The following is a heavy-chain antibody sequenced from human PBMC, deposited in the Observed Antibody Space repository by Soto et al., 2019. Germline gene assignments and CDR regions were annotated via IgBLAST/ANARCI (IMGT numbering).Heavy chain of an antibody. V-gene: IGHV3-48*04. D-gene: IGHD2-15*01. CDR3: ARDVSLSGYCSGGSCREPY. CDR1: GFTFSSYA. CDR2: ISSSGSTI. J-gene: IGHJ4*02. Sequence: PGGSLRLSCAASGFTFSSYAMSWVRQAPGKGLEWVSYISSSGSTIYYADSVKGRFTISRDNAKNSLYLQMNSLRAEDTAVYYCARDVSLSGYCSGGSCREPYWGQGTLVTVSS.